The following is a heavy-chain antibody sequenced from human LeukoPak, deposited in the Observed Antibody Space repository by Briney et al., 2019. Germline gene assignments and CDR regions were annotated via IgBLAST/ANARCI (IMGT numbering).Heavy chain of an antibody. Sequence: GGSVRLSCAASGFTFSSYAMHWVRQAPGKGLEWVAVISYDGSNKYYADSVKGRFTISRDNSKNTLYLQMNSLRAEDTAVYYCASLVVPAATFDYWGQGTLVTVSS. J-gene: IGHJ4*02. CDR1: GFTFSSYA. CDR2: ISYDGSNK. V-gene: IGHV3-30-3*01. D-gene: IGHD2-2*01. CDR3: ASLVVPAATFDY.